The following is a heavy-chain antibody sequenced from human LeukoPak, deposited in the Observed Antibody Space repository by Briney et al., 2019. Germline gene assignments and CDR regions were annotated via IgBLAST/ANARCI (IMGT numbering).Heavy chain of an antibody. Sequence: GGSLRLSCAASGFTITTYSVNWVRQAPGKGLEWVSGIGGGGTEYYADSVKGRFIISSDSSQNLGHLQMNSLTVEDTAVYYCARAQGALDYWGQGTLATVSS. J-gene: IGHJ4*02. D-gene: IGHD1-26*01. CDR1: GFTITTYS. V-gene: IGHV3-23*01. CDR3: ARAQGALDY. CDR2: IGGGGTE.